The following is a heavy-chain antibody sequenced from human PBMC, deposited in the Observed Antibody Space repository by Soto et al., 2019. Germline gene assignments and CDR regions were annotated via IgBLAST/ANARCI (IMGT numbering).Heavy chain of an antibody. CDR1: GYTFTSYA. CDR3: ARDRIPTGMDV. Sequence: ASVKVSCKASGYTFTSYAMHWVRQAPGQRLEWMGWINAGNGSTYYADSVKGRFTISRDNSKNTLYLQMNSLRAEDTAVYYCARDRIPTGMDVWGQGTTVTVSS. J-gene: IGHJ6*02. CDR2: INAGNGST. V-gene: IGHV1-3*01.